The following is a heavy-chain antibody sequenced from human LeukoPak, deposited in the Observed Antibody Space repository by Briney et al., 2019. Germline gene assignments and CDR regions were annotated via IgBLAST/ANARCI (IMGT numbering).Heavy chain of an antibody. J-gene: IGHJ5*02. CDR2: INPNTGDT. CDR3: GRGNKSFDP. CDR1: GYTFTAYY. Sequence: GASVKVSCKASGYTFTAYYAHWVRQAPGQGLEWIGWINPNTGDTNYAPKFQGRVTMIKDTSTNSAYMELNKLTSDDTAVYYCGRGNKSFDPWGQGTLVTVSS. V-gene: IGHV1-2*02.